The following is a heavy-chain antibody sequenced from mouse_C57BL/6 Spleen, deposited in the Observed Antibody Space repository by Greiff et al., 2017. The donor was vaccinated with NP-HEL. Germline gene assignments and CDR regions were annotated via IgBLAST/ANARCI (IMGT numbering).Heavy chain of an antibody. V-gene: IGHV6-3*01. J-gene: IGHJ4*01. Sequence: EVKLMESGGGLVQPGGSMKLSCVASGFTFSNYWMNWVRQSPEQGLEWVAQIRSKSDNYATHYAESVKGRFTISRDDSKSSVYLQMNNVRAEDTGIYYCTGLRRGGYALDYWGQGTSVTVSS. CDR2: IRSKSDNYAT. D-gene: IGHD2-12*01. CDR1: GFTFSNYW. CDR3: TGLRRGGYALDY.